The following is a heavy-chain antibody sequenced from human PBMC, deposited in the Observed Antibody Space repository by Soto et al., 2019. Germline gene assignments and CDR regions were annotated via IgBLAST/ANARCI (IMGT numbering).Heavy chain of an antibody. CDR3: AKDLAVAGPNKDAFDI. CDR2: ISGSGGST. J-gene: IGHJ3*02. Sequence: SLRLSCAASGFTFSSYAMSWVRQAPGKGLEWVSAISGSGGSTYYADSVKGRFTISRDNSKNTLYLQMNSLRAEDTAVYYCAKDLAVAGPNKDAFDIWGQGTMVTVSS. CDR1: GFTFSSYA. D-gene: IGHD6-19*01. V-gene: IGHV3-23*01.